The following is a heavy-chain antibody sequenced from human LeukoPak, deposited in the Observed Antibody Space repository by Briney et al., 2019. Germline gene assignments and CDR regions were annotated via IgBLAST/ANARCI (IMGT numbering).Heavy chain of an antibody. J-gene: IGHJ4*02. CDR3: ARREIGSGWYKVDY. D-gene: IGHD6-19*01. CDR2: IYPGDPDT. CDR1: GYSFSNYW. V-gene: IGHV5-51*01. Sequence: GESLKVSCKGSGYSFSNYWIAWVRQMPGKGLEWMGIIYPGDPDTRYSPSFQGQVTISADKSISTAYLQWSSLKASDTAMYYCARREIGSGWYKVDYWGQGTLVTVSS.